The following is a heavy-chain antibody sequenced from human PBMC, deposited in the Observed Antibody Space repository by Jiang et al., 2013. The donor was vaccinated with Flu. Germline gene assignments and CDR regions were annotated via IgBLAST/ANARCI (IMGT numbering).Heavy chain of an antibody. J-gene: IGHJ5*02. CDR1: GGSISSRSYY. D-gene: IGHD3-3*01. V-gene: IGHV4-39*01. CDR2: FYYSGST. CDR3: ARTSDYDFWSGPGGWFDP. Sequence: GPGLVKPSETLSLTCTVSGGSISSRSYYWGWIRQPPGKGLEWIGSFYYSGSTYYNPSLKSRVTISVDTSKNQFSLNLSSVTAADTAVYYCARTSDYDFWSGPGGWFDPWGQGTLVTVSS.